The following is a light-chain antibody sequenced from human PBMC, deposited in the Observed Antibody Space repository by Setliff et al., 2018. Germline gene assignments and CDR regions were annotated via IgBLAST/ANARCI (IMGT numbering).Light chain of an antibody. CDR1: SSDVGAHNY. CDR3: SSYAASYNPYV. J-gene: IGLJ1*01. V-gene: IGLV2-8*01. Sequence: QSVLTRPPSASGSPGQSLTISCTGTSSDVGAHNYVSWYQQHPGKAPKLMIYEVTKRPSGVPDRFSGSKSGNTASLTVSGLQADDEADYYCSSYAASYNPYVFGTGTKSPS. CDR2: EVT.